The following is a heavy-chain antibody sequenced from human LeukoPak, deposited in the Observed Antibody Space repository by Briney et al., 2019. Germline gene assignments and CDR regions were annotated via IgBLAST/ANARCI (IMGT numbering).Heavy chain of an antibody. D-gene: IGHD4-11*01. CDR3: ARHPDFSTPHLAY. CDR2: ISHSGST. CDR1: GGSFSGYS. J-gene: IGHJ4*02. V-gene: IGHV4-34*01. Sequence: SGTLSLTCGVYGGSFSGYSCTWIRQPPGKGLEWIGEISHSGSTNYNPSLMSRVTMSVDTSKSHFSLKLSSVTAADTAVYYCARHPDFSTPHLAYWGQGTLVTVSP.